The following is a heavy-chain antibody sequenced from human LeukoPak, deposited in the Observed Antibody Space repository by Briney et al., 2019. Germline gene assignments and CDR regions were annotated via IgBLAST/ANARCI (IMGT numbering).Heavy chain of an antibody. J-gene: IGHJ5*02. CDR1: GGSISSSSYY. Sequence: PSETLSLTCTVSGGSISSSSYYWGWIRQPPGKGLEWIGSIYYSGSTYYNPSLRSRVTISVDTSKNQFSLKLSSVTAADTAVYYCARKEGKVRGPTNWFDPWGQGTLVTVSS. V-gene: IGHV4-39*07. CDR3: ARKEGKVRGPTNWFDP. D-gene: IGHD3-10*01. CDR2: IYYSGST.